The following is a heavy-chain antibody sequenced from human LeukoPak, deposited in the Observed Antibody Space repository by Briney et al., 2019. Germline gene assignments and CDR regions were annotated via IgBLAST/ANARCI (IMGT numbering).Heavy chain of an antibody. Sequence: SETLSLTCAVYGGSFSGYYWSWIRQPPGKGLEWIGEINHSGSTNYNPSLKSRVTISVDTSKNQFSLKLSSVTAADTAVYYCARVYYYYDSSGYALYFDYWGQGTLVTVSS. V-gene: IGHV4-34*01. CDR1: GGSFSGYY. CDR2: INHSGST. D-gene: IGHD3-22*01. CDR3: ARVYYYYDSSGYALYFDY. J-gene: IGHJ4*02.